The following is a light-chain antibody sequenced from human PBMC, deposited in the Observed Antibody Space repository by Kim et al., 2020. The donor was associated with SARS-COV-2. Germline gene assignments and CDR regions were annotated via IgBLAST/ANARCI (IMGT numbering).Light chain of an antibody. CDR2: DVT. Sequence: PGHPVPYSCTGTGSDVCSYNYVSWYLQHPGKAPKLFIYDVTKRPSGVPDRFAGSKSGNTASLTISGLQAEDEADYYCCSYAGSVVFGGGTQLTVL. V-gene: IGLV2-11*01. CDR1: GSDVCSYNY. J-gene: IGLJ2*01. CDR3: CSYAGSVV.